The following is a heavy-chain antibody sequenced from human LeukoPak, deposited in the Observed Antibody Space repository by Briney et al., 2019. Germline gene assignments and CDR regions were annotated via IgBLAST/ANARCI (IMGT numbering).Heavy chain of an antibody. CDR3: ARDGLQGDDILTGYYGYFQH. CDR1: GYTFTSYY. Sequence: GGSLRLSCAASGYTFTSYYMHWVRQAPGQGLEWMGIINPSGGSTNYAQKFQGRVTMTRDTSTSTVYMELSSLRSEDTAVYYCARDGLQGDDILTGYYGYFQHWGQGTLVTVSS. V-gene: IGHV1-46*01. D-gene: IGHD3-9*01. CDR2: INPSGGST. J-gene: IGHJ1*01.